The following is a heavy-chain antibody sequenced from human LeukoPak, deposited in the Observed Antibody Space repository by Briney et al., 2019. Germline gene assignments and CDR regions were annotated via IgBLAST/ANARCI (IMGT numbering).Heavy chain of an antibody. V-gene: IGHV3-30*04. Sequence: GVSLRLSCAASGFTFSSYAMHWVRQAPGKGLEWVAVISYDGSNKYYADSVKGRFTLSRDNSKNTLYLQMNSLRAEDTAVYYGARGGEQWLYYFVYWGQGTLVTVSS. J-gene: IGHJ4*02. CDR2: ISYDGSNK. CDR3: ARGGEQWLYYFVY. D-gene: IGHD6-19*01. CDR1: GFTFSSYA.